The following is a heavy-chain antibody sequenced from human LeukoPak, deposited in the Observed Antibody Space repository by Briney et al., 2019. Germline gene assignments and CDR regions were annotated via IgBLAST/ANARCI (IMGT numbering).Heavy chain of an antibody. J-gene: IGHJ4*02. Sequence: PSETLSLTCTVSGGSISSYYWSWIRQPPGKGLEWIGYIYYSGSTNYNPSLKSRVTISVDTSKNQFSLKLSSVTAADTAVYYCARERFREYFDYWGQGTLVTVSS. CDR2: IYYSGST. V-gene: IGHV4-59*01. D-gene: IGHD3-10*01. CDR3: ARERFREYFDY. CDR1: GGSISSYY.